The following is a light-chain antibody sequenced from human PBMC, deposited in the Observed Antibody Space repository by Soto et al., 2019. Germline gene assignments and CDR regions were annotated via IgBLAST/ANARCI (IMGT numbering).Light chain of an antibody. CDR2: EGT. CDR3: CSYAGSSTLV. CDR1: SSDVGSYSL. Sequence: QSALTQPASVSGSPGQSITISCTGTSSDVGSYSLVSWYQQHPGKAPELMIYEGTKRPSGVSNRFSGSKSGNTASLTIAGLQSEDEADYYCCSYAGSSTLVFGGGTELTVL. J-gene: IGLJ2*01. V-gene: IGLV2-23*01.